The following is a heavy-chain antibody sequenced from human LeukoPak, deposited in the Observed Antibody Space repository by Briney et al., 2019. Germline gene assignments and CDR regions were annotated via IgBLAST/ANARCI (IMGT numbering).Heavy chain of an antibody. CDR2: IYPGDSDV. CDR1: GYSFTTYW. D-gene: IGHD5-18*01. V-gene: IGHV5-51*01. J-gene: IGHJ3*02. Sequence: GESLEISCKGSGYSFTTYWIGRVRQVPGKGLEWMGIIYPGDSDVRYSPSFQGQVTILADKSISTAYLQWSSLKASDTAMYYCARPREEGTAMGLRAFDIWGQGTMVTVSS. CDR3: ARPREEGTAMGLRAFDI.